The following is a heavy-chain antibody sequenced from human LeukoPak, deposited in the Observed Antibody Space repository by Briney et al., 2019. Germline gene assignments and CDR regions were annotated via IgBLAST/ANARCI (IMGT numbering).Heavy chain of an antibody. CDR1: GGSISSSSYY. D-gene: IGHD5-18*01. J-gene: IGHJ5*02. CDR3: AREGYSYGYSRNWFDP. V-gene: IGHV4-39*07. CDR2: IYYSGST. Sequence: SETLSLTCTVSGGSISSSSYYWGWIRQPPGKELEWIGSIYYSGSTYYNPSLKSRVTISVDTSKNQFSLKLSSVTAADTAVYYCAREGYSYGYSRNWFDPWGQGTLVTVSS.